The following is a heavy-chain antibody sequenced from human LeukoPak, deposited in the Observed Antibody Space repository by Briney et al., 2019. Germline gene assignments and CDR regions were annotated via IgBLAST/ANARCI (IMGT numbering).Heavy chain of an antibody. Sequence: PGGSLRLSCAASGFTFSSYSMNWVRQAPGKGLEWVSSISSSSSYIYYADSVKGRFTISRDNSKNTLYLQMDSLRAEDTAVYYCAKDLGAYTFDYWGQGTLVTVSS. CDR3: AKDLGAYTFDY. J-gene: IGHJ4*02. D-gene: IGHD2-2*02. V-gene: IGHV3-21*01. CDR1: GFTFSSYS. CDR2: ISSSSSYI.